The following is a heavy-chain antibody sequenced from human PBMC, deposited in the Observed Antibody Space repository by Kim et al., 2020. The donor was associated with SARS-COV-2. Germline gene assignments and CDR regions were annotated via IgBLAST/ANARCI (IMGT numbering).Heavy chain of an antibody. V-gene: IGHV3-53*01. CDR2: IYSGGST. J-gene: IGHJ4*02. D-gene: IGHD6-13*01. CDR1: GFTVSSNY. CDR3: ARAHLSSSWYFDY. Sequence: GGSLRLSCAASGFTVSSNYMSWVRQAPGKGLEWVSVIYSGGSTYYADSVKGRFTISRDNSKNTLYLQMNSLRAEDTAVYYCARAHLSSSWYFDYWGQGTLVTVSS.